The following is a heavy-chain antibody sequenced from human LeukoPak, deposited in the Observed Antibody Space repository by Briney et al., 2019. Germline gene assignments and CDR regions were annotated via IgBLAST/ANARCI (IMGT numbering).Heavy chain of an antibody. CDR3: ARLWGQQLVVDY. V-gene: IGHV4-59*08. Sequence: PSETLSLTCAVSGGSFSGYYWSWIRQPPGKGLEWIGYIYYSGSTNYNPSLKSRVTISVDTSKNQFSLKLSSVTAADTAVYYCARLWGQQLVVDYWGQGTLVTVSS. J-gene: IGHJ4*02. CDR1: GGSFSGYY. D-gene: IGHD6-13*01. CDR2: IYYSGST.